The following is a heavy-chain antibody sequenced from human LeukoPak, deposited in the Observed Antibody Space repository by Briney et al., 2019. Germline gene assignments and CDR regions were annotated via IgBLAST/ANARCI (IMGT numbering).Heavy chain of an antibody. CDR3: ARDGGQLWSGMQYYYYGMDV. CDR2: IYYSGST. Sequence: SETLSLTCTVSGGSISSYYWSWIRQPPGKGLEWIRYIYYSGSTNYNPSLKSRVTISVDTSKNQFSLKLSSVTAADTAVYYCARDGGQLWSGMQYYYYGMDVWGQGTTVTVSS. CDR1: GGSISSYY. J-gene: IGHJ6*02. V-gene: IGHV4-59*01. D-gene: IGHD5-18*01.